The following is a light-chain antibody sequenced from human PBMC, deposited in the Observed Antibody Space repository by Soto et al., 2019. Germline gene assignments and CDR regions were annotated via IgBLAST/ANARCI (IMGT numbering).Light chain of an antibody. CDR2: KAS. CDR1: QSVSSW. CDR3: QQYHSHSS. V-gene: IGKV1-5*03. Sequence: DIQMTQSPSTLSAFVGDRVTITCRASQSVSSWLAWYQQKPGKAPKLLISKASTLESGVPSRFSGSESGTDFTLTITSLQHDDSARYYSQQYHSHSSFGQGTKLEIK. J-gene: IGKJ2*01.